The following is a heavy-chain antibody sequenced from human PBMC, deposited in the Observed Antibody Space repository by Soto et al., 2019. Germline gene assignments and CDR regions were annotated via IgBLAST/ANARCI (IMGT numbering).Heavy chain of an antibody. J-gene: IGHJ3*02. CDR1: GFTFSNYG. CDR3: AKLPWGFNYYDRSSYRATNADAFGI. D-gene: IGHD3-22*01. V-gene: IGHV3-30*18. CDR2: ISYDGGNQ. Sequence: QGQLVESGGGVVQPGRSLRLSCAASGFTFSNYGMHWVRQAPGKGLEWVALISYDGGNQYYAGSVECQFAISRDNSKNTLFLQMNSLRPENTAVYYCAKLPWGFNYYDRSSYRATNADAFGIWGQGTMVTVSS.